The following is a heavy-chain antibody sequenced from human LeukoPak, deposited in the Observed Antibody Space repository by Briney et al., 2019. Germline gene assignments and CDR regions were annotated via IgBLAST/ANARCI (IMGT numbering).Heavy chain of an antibody. CDR3: ARASPSGKIVANPIDY. Sequence: ASVKVSCKASGYTFTGYYMHWVRQAPGQGLEWMGIINPSGGSISYAQKFQGRVTMTRDTSTSTVYMELSSLRSEDTAVYYCARASPSGKIVANPIDYWGQGTLVTVSS. D-gene: IGHD3-22*01. J-gene: IGHJ4*02. CDR2: INPSGGSI. CDR1: GYTFTGYY. V-gene: IGHV1-46*01.